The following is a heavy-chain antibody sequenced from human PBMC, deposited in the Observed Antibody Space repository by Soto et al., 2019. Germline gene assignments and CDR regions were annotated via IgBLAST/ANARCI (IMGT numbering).Heavy chain of an antibody. D-gene: IGHD2-2*01. Sequence: ASVKVSCKASGYTFTSYGISWVRQAPGQGLEWMGWISAYNGNTNYAQKLQGRVTMTTDTSTSTAYMELRSLRSDDTAVYYCARDGLWGDIVVVPAAGLYYYYYMDVWGKGTTVTVSS. CDR2: ISAYNGNT. V-gene: IGHV1-18*01. CDR1: GYTFTSYG. J-gene: IGHJ6*03. CDR3: ARDGLWGDIVVVPAAGLYYYYYMDV.